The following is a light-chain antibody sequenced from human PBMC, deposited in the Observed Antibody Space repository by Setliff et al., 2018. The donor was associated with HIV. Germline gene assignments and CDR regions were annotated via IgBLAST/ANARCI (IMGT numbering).Light chain of an antibody. CDR3: SSYAGSNRV. Sequence: QSALTQPPSASGSPGQSVTISCTGTSSDVGGYPYVSWYQQHPGKAPKLMIFEVSVRPSGVPDRFSGSKSGNTASLTVSGLQAEDEADYYCSSYAGSNRVFGTGTKVTVL. CDR1: SSDVGGYPY. J-gene: IGLJ1*01. V-gene: IGLV2-8*01. CDR2: EVS.